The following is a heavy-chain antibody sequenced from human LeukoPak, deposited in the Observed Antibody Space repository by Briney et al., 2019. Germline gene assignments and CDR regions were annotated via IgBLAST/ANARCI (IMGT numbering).Heavy chain of an antibody. V-gene: IGHV4-61*01. CDR2: IYYGGNT. D-gene: IGHD3-3*01. CDR3: ARSQGEWLAADAFDI. CDR1: GDSVSSSNYY. J-gene: IGHJ3*02. Sequence: PSETLSLTCAVSGDSVSSSNYYWSWIRQPPGKGLEWIGYIYYGGNTNYNPSLKSRVTISVDTSKNQFSLKLSSVTAADTAVYYCARSQGEWLAADAFDIWGQGTMVTVSS.